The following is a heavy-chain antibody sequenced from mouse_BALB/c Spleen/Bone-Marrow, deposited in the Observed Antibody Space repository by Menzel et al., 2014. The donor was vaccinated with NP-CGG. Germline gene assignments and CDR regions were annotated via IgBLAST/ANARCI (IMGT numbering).Heavy chain of an antibody. D-gene: IGHD1-1*01. CDR3: ARYYYRRSFAI. Sequence: VHVQQSGAAIVKRGASVMFSCTASGLNIKATYMHWVQPRPEEDLAWIGRLDPANGSINYFSKVQGKVTIMGDPSSNTAYIQISSLTSEDTAVYYCARYYYRRSFAIRVQGTLVTVSA. CDR2: LDPANGSI. V-gene: IGHV14-3*02. CDR1: GLNIKATY. J-gene: IGHJ3*01.